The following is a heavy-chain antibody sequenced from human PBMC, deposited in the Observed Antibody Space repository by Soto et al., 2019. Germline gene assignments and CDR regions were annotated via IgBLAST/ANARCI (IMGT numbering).Heavy chain of an antibody. D-gene: IGHD2-8*01. CDR2: INPNSGST. Sequence: QVQLVQSGAEVKKPGASVKVSCKASAYTFTDYYIHWVRQAPGQGLEWMGWINPNSGSTKSTQRFQGSVTMTRDTSISTAYMELTRLRSDDTAVYYCARGGCTDGVCTYYFDSWGQGTLDTVSS. J-gene: IGHJ4*02. CDR3: ARGGCTDGVCTYYFDS. V-gene: IGHV1-2*02. CDR1: AYTFTDYY.